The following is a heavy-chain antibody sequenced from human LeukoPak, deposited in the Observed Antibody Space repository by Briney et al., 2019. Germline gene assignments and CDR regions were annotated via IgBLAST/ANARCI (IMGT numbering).Heavy chain of an antibody. V-gene: IGHV4-59*01. CDR3: ARDRGLGVDAFDI. CDR1: GFTFSNAW. CDR2: IYYSGST. Sequence: GSLRLSCAASGFTFSNAWMSWVRQAPGKGLEWIGYIYYSGSTNYNPSLKSRVTISVDTSKNQFSLKLSSVTAADTAVYYCARDRGLGVDAFDIWGQGTMVTVSS. J-gene: IGHJ3*02. D-gene: IGHD3/OR15-3a*01.